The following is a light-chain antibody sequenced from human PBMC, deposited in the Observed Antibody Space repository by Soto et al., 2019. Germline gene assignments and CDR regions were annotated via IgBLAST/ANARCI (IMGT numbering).Light chain of an antibody. Sequence: EIVLTQSPGTLSLSPGESATLSCRARQSITSTYLAWYQQKPGQAPRLLIYGASTRATGIPARFSGSGSGTEFTLTISSLQSEDFAVYYCQQRSNWPPGTFGQGTKVDIK. CDR3: QQRSNWPPGT. J-gene: IGKJ1*01. CDR1: QSITST. V-gene: IGKV3D-20*02. CDR2: GAS.